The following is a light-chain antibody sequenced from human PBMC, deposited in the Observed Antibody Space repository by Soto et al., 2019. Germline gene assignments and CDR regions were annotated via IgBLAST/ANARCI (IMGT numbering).Light chain of an antibody. CDR2: SNT. CDR1: SSNIGSHT. V-gene: IGLV1-44*01. Sequence: QSVLTQPPSASGTRGQRVTISCSGSSSNIGSHTVNWYQQLPGTAPRLLIYSNTQRPSGVPDRFSGSKSGTSASLAISGLQSEYEADYYCAAWDDSLNGVVFGGGTKLTVL. J-gene: IGLJ2*01. CDR3: AAWDDSLNGVV.